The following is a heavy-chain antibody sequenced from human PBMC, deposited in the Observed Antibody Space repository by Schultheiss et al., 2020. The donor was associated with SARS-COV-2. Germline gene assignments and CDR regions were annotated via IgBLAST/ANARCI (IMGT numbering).Heavy chain of an antibody. CDR3: AREGEAAREFDY. V-gene: IGHV3-64*02. D-gene: IGHD6-6*01. CDR1: GFTFSSYA. J-gene: IGHJ4*02. CDR2: IISNGGST. Sequence: GESLKISCAASGFTFSSYAMHWVRQAPGKGLEYVSAIISNGGSTFYADSVKGRFTISRDNSKNTLYLQMGSLRAEDMAVYYCAREGEAAREFDYWGQGTLVTVSS.